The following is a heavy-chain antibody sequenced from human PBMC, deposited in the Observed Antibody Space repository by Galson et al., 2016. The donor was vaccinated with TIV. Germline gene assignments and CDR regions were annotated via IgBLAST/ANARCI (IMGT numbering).Heavy chain of an antibody. CDR2: IIPIFGVP. CDR1: GGTFSNYG. CDR3: ARGFSKLRYYGSGSYLYFDY. Sequence: SVKVSCKASGGTFSNYGVSWVRQAPGLGLEWMGGIIPIFGVPKYGQKFQGRLTITADESTSTAYMELSSLRSEDTAVYYCARGFSKLRYYGSGSYLYFDYWGQGTLVTVSS. V-gene: IGHV1-69*13. D-gene: IGHD3-10*01. J-gene: IGHJ4*02.